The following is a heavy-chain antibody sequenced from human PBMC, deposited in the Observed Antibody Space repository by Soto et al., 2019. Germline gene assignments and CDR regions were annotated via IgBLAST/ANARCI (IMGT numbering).Heavy chain of an antibody. D-gene: IGHD2-15*01. CDR1: GYSISSSNW. V-gene: IGHV4-28*01. J-gene: IGHJ5*02. CDR2: IYYSGST. Sequence: QVQLQESGPGLVKPSDTLSLICAVSGYSISSSNWWGWIRQPPGKGLEWIGYIYYSGSTYYNPSLKSRVPMSVDKAKNQFSLKLSSVTAVDTAVYYCARTAPLYCSGGSCYANWFDPWGQGTLVTVSS. CDR3: ARTAPLYCSGGSCYANWFDP.